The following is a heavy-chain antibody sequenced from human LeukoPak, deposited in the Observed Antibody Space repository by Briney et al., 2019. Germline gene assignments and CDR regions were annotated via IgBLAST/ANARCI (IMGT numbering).Heavy chain of an antibody. CDR2: IDGSGDTI. J-gene: IGHJ4*02. CDR3: SRRFDC. Sequence: GGPLTLLCAASGFPYRFYSMICVRQSPGKGLEWVSYIDGSGDTIYYADSVKGRFTISRDNAKNSLDLQMNSLRDEDTAVYYCSRRFDCWGQGTLVTVSS. V-gene: IGHV3-48*02. CDR1: GFPYRFYS.